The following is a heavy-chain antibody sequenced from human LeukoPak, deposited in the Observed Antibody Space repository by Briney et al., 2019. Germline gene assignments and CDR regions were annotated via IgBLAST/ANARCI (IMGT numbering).Heavy chain of an antibody. CDR3: ARDRGGRVVVTATYFDS. Sequence: PGGSLRLSCAASGFTFSSYAMSWVRQAPGKGLEWVSAISGSGGSTYYADSVKGRFTISRDNSKNTLYLQMNSLRAEDTAVYYCARDRGGRVVVTATYFDSWGQGTLVTVSS. CDR1: GFTFSSYA. CDR2: ISGSGGST. V-gene: IGHV3-23*01. J-gene: IGHJ4*02. D-gene: IGHD2-21*02.